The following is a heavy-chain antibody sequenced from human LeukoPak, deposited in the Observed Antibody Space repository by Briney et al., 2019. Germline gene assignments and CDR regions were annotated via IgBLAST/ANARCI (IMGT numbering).Heavy chain of an antibody. CDR2: INQDGTEK. J-gene: IGHJ6*04. Sequence: GESLRLSCAASGFSFTTYWMSWVRQAQGKGLEWVANINQDGTEKYYVESVKGRFTISRDNGKNSLYLQMNSLRAEDTAVYYCAELGITMIGGVWGKGTTVTISS. D-gene: IGHD3-10*02. CDR3: AELGITMIGGV. V-gene: IGHV3-7*01. CDR1: GFSFTTYW.